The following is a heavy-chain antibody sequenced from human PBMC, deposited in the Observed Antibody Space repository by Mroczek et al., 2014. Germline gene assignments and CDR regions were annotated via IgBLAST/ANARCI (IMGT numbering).Heavy chain of an antibody. J-gene: IGHJ4*02. CDR2: IFSNDEK. CDR1: GFSLSNARMG. Sequence: QVTLKESGPVLVKPTETLTLTCTVSGFSLSNARMGVSWIRQPPGKALEWLAHIFSNDEKSYSTSLKSRLTISKDTSKSQVVLTMTNMDPVDTATYYCARIWAARVYYFDYWGQGTLVTVSS. V-gene: IGHV2-26*01. D-gene: IGHD6-6*01. CDR3: ARIWAARVYYFDY.